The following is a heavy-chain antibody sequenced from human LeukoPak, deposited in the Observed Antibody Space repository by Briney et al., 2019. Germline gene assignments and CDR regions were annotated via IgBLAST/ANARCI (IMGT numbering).Heavy chain of an antibody. Sequence: PSETLSLTCTVSGGSTSSYYWSWIRQPPGKGLEWIGYIYYSGSTNYNPSLKSRVTISVDTSKNQFSLKLSSVTAADTAVYYCARDQDIVATGWFDPWGQGTLVTVSS. D-gene: IGHD5-12*01. CDR3: ARDQDIVATGWFDP. CDR2: IYYSGST. CDR1: GGSTSSYY. V-gene: IGHV4-59*01. J-gene: IGHJ5*02.